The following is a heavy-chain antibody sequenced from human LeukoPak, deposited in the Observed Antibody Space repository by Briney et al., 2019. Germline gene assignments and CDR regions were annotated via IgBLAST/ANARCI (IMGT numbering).Heavy chain of an antibody. J-gene: IGHJ4*02. Sequence: PGGSLRLSCAASGFTFSGCGMHWVRQAPGKGLEWVAFIWYDGRDKYYADSVKGQFTISRDNSKNTLYLQMNSLRAEDTAVYYCASEHDYWGQGTLVTVSS. V-gene: IGHV3-30*02. CDR1: GFTFSGCG. CDR2: IWYDGRDK. CDR3: ASEHDY.